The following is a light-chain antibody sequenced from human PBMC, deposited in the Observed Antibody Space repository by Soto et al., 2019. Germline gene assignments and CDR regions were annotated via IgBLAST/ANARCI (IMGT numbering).Light chain of an antibody. J-gene: IGKJ1*01. CDR1: QSISSY. CDR3: QQSYSTHQT. V-gene: IGKV1-39*01. Sequence: DIQMTQSPSSLSASVGDRVTITCRASQSISSYLNWYQQKPGKAPKLLIYAASSLQIGVPSRFSGSGSGTDFTLTISSLQPEDFATYYCQQSYSTHQTFGQGTKVEIK. CDR2: AAS.